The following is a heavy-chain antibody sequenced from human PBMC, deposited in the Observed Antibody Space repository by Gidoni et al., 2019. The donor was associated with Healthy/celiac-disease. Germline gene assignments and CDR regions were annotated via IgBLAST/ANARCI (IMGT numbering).Heavy chain of an antibody. CDR3: ARGGMVRGITTY. V-gene: IGHV3-21*01. D-gene: IGHD3-10*01. CDR1: GFTFSSYN. Sequence: EVQLVESGGGLVKPGGSLRLSCAASGFTFSSYNMNWGRQAPGKGLEWVSSISGSSTYIYYADSVKGRFTISRDNAKNSLYLQMNSLRAEDTAVYYCARGGMVRGITTYWGQGTLVTVSS. CDR2: ISGSSTYI. J-gene: IGHJ4*02.